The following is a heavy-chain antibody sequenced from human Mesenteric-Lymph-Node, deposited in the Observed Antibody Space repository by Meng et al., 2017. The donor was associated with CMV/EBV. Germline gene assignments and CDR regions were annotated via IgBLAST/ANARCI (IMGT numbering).Heavy chain of an antibody. Sequence: NDWVGWVRQMPGKGLEWMGIIFPDDTDTRYSPSFQGQVTISADTSITVAYLQWSSLKASDTAMYYCARHRHVGYCHSSSCFDAFDIWGQGTMVTVSS. CDR2: IFPDDTDT. V-gene: IGHV5-51*01. CDR3: ARHRHVGYCHSSSCFDAFDI. J-gene: IGHJ3*02. D-gene: IGHD2-2*01. CDR1: NDW.